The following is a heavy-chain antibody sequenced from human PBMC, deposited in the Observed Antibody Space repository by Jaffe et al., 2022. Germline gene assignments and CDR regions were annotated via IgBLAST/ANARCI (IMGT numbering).Heavy chain of an antibody. CDR2: IHYSGST. CDR1: GGSINAFS. Sequence: QMQLQESGPGLVQPSETLSLTCTVSGGSINAFSWIWVRQPPGRGLEWIGNIHYSGSTNYNPSLKSRVTISLDMSKNQFSLKLTSVTAADTAVYFCARDRDDYGGHVRFDPWGQGTLVTVSS. CDR3: ARDRDDYGGHVRFDP. J-gene: IGHJ5*02. V-gene: IGHV4-59*01. D-gene: IGHD4-17*01.